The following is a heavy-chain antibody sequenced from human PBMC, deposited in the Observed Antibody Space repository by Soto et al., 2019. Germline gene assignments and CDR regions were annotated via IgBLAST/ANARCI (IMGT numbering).Heavy chain of an antibody. Sequence: SETLSLTCAVCGGSFSGYYWSWIRQPPGKGLEWIGEINHSGSTNYNPSLKSRVTISVDTSKNQFSLKLSSVTAADTAVYYCARGIAAAGWGQGTQVTVSS. CDR2: INHSGST. CDR1: GGSFSGYY. D-gene: IGHD6-13*01. J-gene: IGHJ4*02. V-gene: IGHV4-34*01. CDR3: ARGIAAAG.